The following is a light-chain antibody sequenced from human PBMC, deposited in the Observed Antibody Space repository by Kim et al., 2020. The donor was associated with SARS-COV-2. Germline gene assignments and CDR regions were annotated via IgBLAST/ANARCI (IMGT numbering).Light chain of an antibody. V-gene: IGLV2-14*03. CDR3: SSYTGSGTWV. CDR2: DVS. J-gene: IGLJ3*02. CDR1: SSDDGSYNY. Sequence: QSALTQPASVSGSPGQSITISCTGTSSDDGSYNYVSWYQQHPGKAPKFMIYDVSKRPSGISNSFSGSKSGNTASLTNSGLQAEGEADYYCSSYTGSGTWVFGGGTQVTVL.